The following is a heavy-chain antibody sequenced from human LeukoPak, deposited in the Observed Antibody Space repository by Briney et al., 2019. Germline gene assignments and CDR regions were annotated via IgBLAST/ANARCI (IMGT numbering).Heavy chain of an antibody. D-gene: IGHD2-2*03. Sequence: SVKVSCKASGGTFSSYAISWARQAPGQGLEWMGGIIPIFGTANYAQKFQGRVTITADESTSTAYMELSSLRSEDTAVYYCAQRGGYCSSTSCPHIYYYYGMDVWGQGTTVTVSS. J-gene: IGHJ6*02. V-gene: IGHV1-69*13. CDR3: AQRGGYCSSTSCPHIYYYYGMDV. CDR2: IIPIFGTA. CDR1: GGTFSSYA.